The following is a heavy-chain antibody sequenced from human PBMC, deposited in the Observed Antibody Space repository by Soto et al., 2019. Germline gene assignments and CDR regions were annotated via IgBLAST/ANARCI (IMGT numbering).Heavy chain of an antibody. CDR1: GFTVSSNH. D-gene: IGHD5-18*01. CDR3: ATGVDTAKDGY. V-gene: IGHV3-53*01. Sequence: VQLVESGGGLIQPGGSLRLSCAASGFTVSSNHMTWIRQAPGRGPEWVSTIYHGGNTYYADSVKGRFAISRANSKNMLYLQMNSLRAEDTAVDYCATGVDTAKDGYWGQGTLVTVSS. J-gene: IGHJ4*02. CDR2: IYHGGNT.